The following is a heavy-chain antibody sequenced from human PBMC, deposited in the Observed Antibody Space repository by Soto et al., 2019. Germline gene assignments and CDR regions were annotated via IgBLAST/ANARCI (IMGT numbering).Heavy chain of an antibody. J-gene: IGHJ6*02. CDR1: GYTFTSYA. CDR3: GRSVVGATGEILYNAMDV. D-gene: IGHD1-26*01. Sequence: QVPLVQSGAEVKKPGASVQVSCKASGYTFTSYALHWVRQARGERPEWMGWINAANGDTKYSKKFQGRVTITRDTSARTGYMELSSLRSEDTAVYYCGRSVVGATGEILYNAMDVWGQGTTVTVSS. V-gene: IGHV1-3*01. CDR2: INAANGDT.